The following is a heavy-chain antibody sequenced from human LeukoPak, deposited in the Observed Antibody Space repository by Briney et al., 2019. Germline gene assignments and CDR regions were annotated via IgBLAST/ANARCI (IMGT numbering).Heavy chain of an antibody. CDR3: ARGYCSGGSCPGDAFDI. CDR1: GYTFTSYY. Sequence: ASVNVSCKASGYTFTSYYMHWVRQAPGQGLEWMGIINPSGSSTSYAQKFQGRVTMTRDTSTSTVYMELSSLRCEDTAVYYCARGYCSGGSCPGDAFDIWGQGTMVTVSS. CDR2: INPSGSST. D-gene: IGHD2-15*01. J-gene: IGHJ3*02. V-gene: IGHV1-46*01.